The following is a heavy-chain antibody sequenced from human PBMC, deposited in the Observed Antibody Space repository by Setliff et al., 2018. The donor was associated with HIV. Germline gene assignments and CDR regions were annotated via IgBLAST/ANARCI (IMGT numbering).Heavy chain of an antibody. D-gene: IGHD3-10*01. CDR2: IYYSGST. J-gene: IGHJ6*03. CDR3: ARQITMVRGVYQPYYYYYMDV. CDR1: GGSITTSTFY. Sequence: KPSETLSLTCTVSGGSITTSTFYWGWIRQPPGKGLEWIGSIYYSGSTYYNPSLKSRLTITQHTSKNHFSLSLSSVTAADTAVYYCARQITMVRGVYQPYYYYYMDVWGKGTTVTVSS. V-gene: IGHV4-39*01.